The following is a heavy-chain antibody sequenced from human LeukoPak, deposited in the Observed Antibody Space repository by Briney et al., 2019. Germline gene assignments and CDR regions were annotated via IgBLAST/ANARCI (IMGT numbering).Heavy chain of an antibody. V-gene: IGHV3-66*01. CDR3: ARDLHGSGSFYYYGMDV. CDR2: IYSDGST. J-gene: IGHJ6*02. CDR1: GFTVSSNY. Sequence: GGSLRLSCAASGFTVSSNYVSWVRQAPGKGLEWVSVIYSDGSTYYADSVKGRFTISRDNSKNTLYLQMNSLRAEDTAVYYCARDLHGSGSFYYYGMDVWGQGTTVTVSS. D-gene: IGHD3-10*01.